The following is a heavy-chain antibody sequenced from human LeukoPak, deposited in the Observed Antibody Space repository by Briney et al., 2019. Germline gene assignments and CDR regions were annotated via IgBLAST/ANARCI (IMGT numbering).Heavy chain of an antibody. CDR1: GFTFSAYN. CDR2: ISSSSNYI. J-gene: IGHJ4*02. CDR3: ARRGTSSSWAHFDY. D-gene: IGHD6-13*01. Sequence: PGGSLRLSCVTSGFTFSAYNMNWVRQAPGKGLEWVSCISSSSNYIYYADSVKGRFTISRDNAKNSLYLQMNSLGAEDTAVYYCARRGTSSSWAHFDYWGQGTLVTVSS. V-gene: IGHV3-21*04.